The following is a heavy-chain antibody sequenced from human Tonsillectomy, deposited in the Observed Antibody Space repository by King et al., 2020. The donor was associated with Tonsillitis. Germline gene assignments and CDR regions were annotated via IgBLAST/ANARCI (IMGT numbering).Heavy chain of an antibody. J-gene: IGHJ4*02. D-gene: IGHD3-10*01. CDR1: GFTFSNFA. V-gene: IGHV3-30-3*01. Sequence: VQLVESGGGVVQPGRSLILSCAASGFTFSNFAIHWVRQAPGKGLEWVAFISYDGSDKYYADSVKGRLTISRDNSKNTLYLQMNSLRAEDTAVYYCARDGGEYYFEYWGQGTLVTVSS. CDR2: ISYDGSDK. CDR3: ARDGGEYYFEY.